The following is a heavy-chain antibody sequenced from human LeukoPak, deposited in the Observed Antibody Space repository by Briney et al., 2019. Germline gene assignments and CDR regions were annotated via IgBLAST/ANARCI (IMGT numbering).Heavy chain of an antibody. CDR3: AKDRNAWPTNFDA. J-gene: IGHJ4*02. CDR1: GFIVNTNY. CDR2: LFGGGTA. D-gene: IGHD5-24*01. V-gene: IGHV3-53*01. Sequence: GGSLRLSCAASGFIVNTNYMTWVRQAPGKGLEWVSLLFGGGTAYYADSVKSRFSISRDNSKNTLYLQMNSLRAEDTAVYYCAKDRNAWPTNFDAWGQGTLVTVSA.